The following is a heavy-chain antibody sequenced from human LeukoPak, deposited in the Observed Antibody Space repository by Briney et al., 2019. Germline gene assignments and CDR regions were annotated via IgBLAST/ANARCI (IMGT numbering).Heavy chain of an antibody. CDR2: ISYDGSNK. CDR1: GFTFSSYA. CDR3: AREGRYYYDSSGYSAPHAIDY. V-gene: IGHV3-30-3*01. D-gene: IGHD3-22*01. Sequence: PGGSLRLSCAASGFTFSSYAMHWVRQAPGKGLEWVAVISYDGSNKYYADSVKGRFTISRDNSKNTLYLQMNSLRAEDTAVYYCAREGRYYYDSSGYSAPHAIDYWGQGTLVTVSS. J-gene: IGHJ4*02.